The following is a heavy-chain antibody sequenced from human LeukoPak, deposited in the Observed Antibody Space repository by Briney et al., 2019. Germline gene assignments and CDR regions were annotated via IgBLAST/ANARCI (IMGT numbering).Heavy chain of an antibody. D-gene: IGHD1-26*01. V-gene: IGHV1-69*04. CDR1: GGTFSSYA. Sequence: SVKVSCKASGGTFSSYAISWVRQAPGQGLEWMGRIIPILGIANYAQKFQGRVTITADKSTSTAYMELSSLRSEDTAVYYCARDRELPQQHLDYWGQGTLVTVSS. CDR2: IIPILGIA. J-gene: IGHJ4*02. CDR3: ARDRELPQQHLDY.